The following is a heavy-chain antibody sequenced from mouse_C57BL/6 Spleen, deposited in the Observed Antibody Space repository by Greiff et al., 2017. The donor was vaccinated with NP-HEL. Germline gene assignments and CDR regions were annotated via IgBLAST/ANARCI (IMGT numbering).Heavy chain of an antibody. J-gene: IGHJ1*03. V-gene: IGHV1-47*01. D-gene: IGHD1-1*01. Sequence: QVHVKQSGAELVKPGASVKMSCKASGYTFTTYPIEWMKQNHGKSLEWIGNFHPYNDDTKYNEKFKGKATLTVEKSSSTVYLELSRLTSDDSAVYYCARGTTVVAPYWYFDVWGTGTTVTVSS. CDR2: FHPYNDDT. CDR1: GYTFTTYP. CDR3: ARGTTVVAPYWYFDV.